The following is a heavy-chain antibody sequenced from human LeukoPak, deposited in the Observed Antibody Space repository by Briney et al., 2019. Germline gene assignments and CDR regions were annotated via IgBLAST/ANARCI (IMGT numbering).Heavy chain of an antibody. V-gene: IGHV4-59*01. Sequence: SETLSLTCTVSGGSISSYYWSWIRQPPGKGLEWIGYIYYSGSTNYNPSLKSRVTISVDTSKNQFSLKLSSVTAADTAVYYCARRHYDSSGYYYSFDYWGQGTLVTVSS. CDR1: GGSISSYY. J-gene: IGHJ4*02. CDR2: IYYSGST. CDR3: ARRHYDSSGYYYSFDY. D-gene: IGHD3-22*01.